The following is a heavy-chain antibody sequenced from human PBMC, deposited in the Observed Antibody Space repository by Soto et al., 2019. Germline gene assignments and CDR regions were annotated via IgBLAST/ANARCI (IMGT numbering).Heavy chain of an antibody. J-gene: IGHJ6*02. CDR1: GGTCSSYA. CDR3: ATTDTIAARPYYYYGMDV. CDR2: IIPIFGAA. D-gene: IGHD6-6*01. V-gene: IGHV1-69*13. Sequence: SVKVSCKASGGTCSSYAISWVRQAPGQGLEWMGGIIPIFGAANYAQKFQGRVTITADESTSTAYMELSSLRSEDTAVYYCATTDTIAARPYYYYGMDVWGQGTTVTVSS.